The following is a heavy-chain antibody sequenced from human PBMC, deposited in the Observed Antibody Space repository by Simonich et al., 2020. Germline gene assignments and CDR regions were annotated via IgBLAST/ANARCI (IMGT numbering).Heavy chain of an antibody. Sequence: QVQLQQWGAGLLKPSETLSLTCAVYGGSFSGYYWSWIRQPPGKGLEWIGEINHSGNTNYNPSLKSRVTISVDTSKNQFSLKLSSVTAADTAVYYCAGGKGWKNAFDIWGQGTMVTVSS. CDR2: INHSGNT. V-gene: IGHV4-34*01. CDR1: GGSFSGYY. CDR3: AGGKGWKNAFDI. D-gene: IGHD1-1*01. J-gene: IGHJ3*02.